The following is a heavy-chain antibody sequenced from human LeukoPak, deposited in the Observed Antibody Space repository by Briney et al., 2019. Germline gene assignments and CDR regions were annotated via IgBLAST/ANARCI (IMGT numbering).Heavy chain of an antibody. CDR3: ARDRARLLWFGEPLDSRGWFDP. V-gene: IGHV4-4*07. Sequence: SPSETLSLTCTVSGGSISGYYWSWIRQPAGKGLEWIGRIYTSGSTNYNPSLKSRVTMSVDTSKNQFSLKLSSVTAADTAVYYCARDRARLLWFGEPLDSRGWFDPWGQGTLVTVSS. CDR2: IYTSGST. J-gene: IGHJ5*02. D-gene: IGHD3-10*01. CDR1: GGSISGYY.